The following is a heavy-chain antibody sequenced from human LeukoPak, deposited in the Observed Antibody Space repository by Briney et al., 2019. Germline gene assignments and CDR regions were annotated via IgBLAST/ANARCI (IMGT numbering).Heavy chain of an antibody. D-gene: IGHD3-3*01. J-gene: IGHJ4*02. CDR3: ATSTRLTIFGVVYVDY. CDR2: FDPEDGET. Sequence: GASVKVSCKVSGYTLTELSMHWVRQAPGKGLEWMGGFDPEDGETIYAQKFQGRVTMTEDTSTDTAYMELSSLRSEDTAVYYCATSTRLTIFGVVYVDYWGQGTLVTVSS. V-gene: IGHV1-24*01. CDR1: GYTLTELS.